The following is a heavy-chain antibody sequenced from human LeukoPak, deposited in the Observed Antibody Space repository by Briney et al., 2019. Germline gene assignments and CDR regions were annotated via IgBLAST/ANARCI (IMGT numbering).Heavy chain of an antibody. CDR2: IFGAGKNTT. V-gene: IGHV3-23*03. J-gene: IGHJ4*02. CDR1: GFTFSGYS. D-gene: IGHD3-10*01. CDR3: AKRNTMIRGGPSFDY. Sequence: GGSLRLSCAASGFTFSGYSMNWVRQAPGKGLEWVSIIFGAGKNTTYYADSVKGRFTVSRDNSKNTLYLQMTNLRPEDTAKYYCAKRNTMIRGGPSFDYWGQGILVAVSS.